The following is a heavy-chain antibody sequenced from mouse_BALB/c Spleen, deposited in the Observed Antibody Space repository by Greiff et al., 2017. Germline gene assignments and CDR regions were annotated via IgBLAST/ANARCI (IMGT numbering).Heavy chain of an antibody. CDR2: INPSTGYT. J-gene: IGHJ3*01. CDR3: ARGGANWDDWFAY. D-gene: IGHD4-1*01. CDR1: GYTFTSYW. Sequence: VMLVESGAELAKPGASVKMSCKASGYTFTSYWMHWVKQRPGQGLEWIGYINPSTGYTEYNQKFKDKATLTADKSSSTAYMQLSSLTSEDSAVYYCARGGANWDDWFAYWGQGTLVTVSA. V-gene: IGHV1-7*01.